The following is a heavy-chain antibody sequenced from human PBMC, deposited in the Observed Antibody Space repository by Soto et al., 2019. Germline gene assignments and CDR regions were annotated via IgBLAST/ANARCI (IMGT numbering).Heavy chain of an antibody. CDR1: GLTFSSYG. CDR3: AKGVHGGNSVSDD. D-gene: IGHD2-21*02. V-gene: IGHV3-30*18. Sequence: GVSLSLSCAASGLTFSSYGMHWVRQAPGKGLEWVAVISYDGSNKYYADSVKGRFTISRDNSKNTLYLQMNRMRAEDTAVYYWAKGVHGGNSVSDDWGQGTMVTVAS. J-gene: IGHJ4*02. CDR2: ISYDGSNK.